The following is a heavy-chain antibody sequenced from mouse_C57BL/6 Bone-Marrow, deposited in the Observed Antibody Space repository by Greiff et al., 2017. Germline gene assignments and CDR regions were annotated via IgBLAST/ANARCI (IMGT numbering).Heavy chain of an antibody. V-gene: IGHV1-55*01. CDR2: IYPGSGST. D-gene: IGHD2-12*01. J-gene: IGHJ2*01. CDR3: ARRRRPYAMDY. Sequence: VQLQQPGAGLVKPGASVKMSCTASGYTFTSYWITWVRQRPGQGLEWIGDIYPGSGSTNYHEKFKSKATLTVDTSSSTAYMQLSSLASEDSAVSYCARRRRPYAMDYWGQGTTLSVSS. CDR1: GYTFTSYW.